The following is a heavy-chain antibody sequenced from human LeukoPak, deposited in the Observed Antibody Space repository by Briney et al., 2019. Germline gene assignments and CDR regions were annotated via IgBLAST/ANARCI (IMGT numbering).Heavy chain of an antibody. D-gene: IGHD7-27*01. V-gene: IGHV1-69*05. J-gene: IGHJ4*02. CDR1: GVTFSSYA. CDR2: IFPIFGTA. CDR3: ARGGANWGFVDY. Sequence: GASVKVSCKASGVTFSSYAMSWVRQAPGQGLGWMGGIFPIFGTANYAQKFQGRGTITTDESTSTAYMELSSLRSEDTAVYYCARGGANWGFVDYWGQGTLVTVSS.